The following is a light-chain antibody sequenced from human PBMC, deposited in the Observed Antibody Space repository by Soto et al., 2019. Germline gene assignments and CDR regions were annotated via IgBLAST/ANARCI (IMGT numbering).Light chain of an antibody. V-gene: IGKV3-20*01. CDR3: QQYGSSSIT. CDR2: GAS. CDR1: QSVSSDF. Sequence: EILMTQSPATLSVSPVETATLSCMASQSVSSDFLAWYQRKPGQAPRLLIYGASTRATGIPDRFSGSGSGTDFTLTISRLEPEDFVVYYCQQYGSSSITFGQGTRLEIK. J-gene: IGKJ5*01.